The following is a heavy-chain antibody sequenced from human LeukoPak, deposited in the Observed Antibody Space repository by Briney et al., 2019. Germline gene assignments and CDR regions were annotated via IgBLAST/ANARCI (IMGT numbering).Heavy chain of an antibody. D-gene: IGHD2-21*02. V-gene: IGHV3-66*02. CDR3: ARGGGAFCGSDCYRNFDY. CDR1: GLTVSSDY. CDR2: IYSGGDT. Sequence: GESLRLSCVASGLTVSSDYMSWVRQAPGEGLEWVSVIYSGGDTYYANSVKGRFTISRDNSKNTLYLQMSSVTADDTALYYCARGGGAFCGSDCYRNFDYWGQGTLVTVPS. J-gene: IGHJ4*02.